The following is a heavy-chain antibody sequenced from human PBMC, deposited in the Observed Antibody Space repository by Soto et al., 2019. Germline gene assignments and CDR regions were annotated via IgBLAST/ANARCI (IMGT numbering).Heavy chain of an antibody. Sequence: VASVKVSCKASGYTFTSYSMHWVRQAPGQRLEWMGWINAGNGNTKYSQKFQGRVTITRDTSASTAYMELSSLRSEDTAVYYCARDDKSSKWLVLGTFDYWGQGTLVTVSS. J-gene: IGHJ4*02. D-gene: IGHD6-19*01. CDR2: INAGNGNT. CDR1: GYTFTSYS. V-gene: IGHV1-3*01. CDR3: ARDDKSSKWLVLGTFDY.